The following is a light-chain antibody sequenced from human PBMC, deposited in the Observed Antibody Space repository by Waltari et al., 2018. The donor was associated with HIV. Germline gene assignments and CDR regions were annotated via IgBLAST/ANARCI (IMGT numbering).Light chain of an antibody. CDR3: QQSDSYPLT. V-gene: IGKV1-9*01. CDR1: RDVSNF. CDR2: GAS. Sequence: DIQLTQSPSFLSASVGDRVSITCRASRDVSNFLAWYQKKPGTAPKLLIYGASTLQSGGPSRFGGSGSGAQFTLTINSLQPDDFATYYCQQSDSYPLTVGQGTRL. J-gene: IGKJ5*01.